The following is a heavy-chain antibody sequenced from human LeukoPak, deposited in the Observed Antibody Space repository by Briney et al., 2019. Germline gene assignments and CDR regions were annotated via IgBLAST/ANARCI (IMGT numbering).Heavy chain of an antibody. CDR2: MDKSGGT. J-gene: IGHJ5*02. D-gene: IGHD2-2*01. CDR1: GGSISNYY. V-gene: IGHV4-59*08. CDR3: ARRGAIPSSYWFDP. Sequence: SETLSLTCTVSGGSISNYYWSWIRQSPEKGLEWIGYMDKSGGTAYSPSLKSRVTIAVDTSKNQFSLKLRSVTAADTAVYYCARRGAIPSSYWFDPWGQGTLITVSS.